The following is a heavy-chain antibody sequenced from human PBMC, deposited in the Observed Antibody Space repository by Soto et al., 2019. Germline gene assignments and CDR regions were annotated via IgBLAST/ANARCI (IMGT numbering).Heavy chain of an antibody. CDR1: GFTFSNYA. CDR3: AKGSLPAIVVVVAYHFDY. Sequence: QPGGSLRLSCAASGFTFSNYAMTWVRQAPGKGLEWVSDISGSGGSTYYADSVKGRFTISRDNSENTLYLQMNSLRAEDTAVYYCAKGSLPAIVVVVAYHFDYWGQGTLVTVS. D-gene: IGHD2-15*01. V-gene: IGHV3-23*01. CDR2: ISGSGGST. J-gene: IGHJ4*02.